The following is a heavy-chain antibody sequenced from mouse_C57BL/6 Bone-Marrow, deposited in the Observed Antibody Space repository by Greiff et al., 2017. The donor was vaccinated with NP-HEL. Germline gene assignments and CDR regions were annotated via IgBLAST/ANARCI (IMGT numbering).Heavy chain of an antibody. J-gene: IGHJ4*01. CDR3: ARDWYGNYDAMDY. Sequence: EVKVVESGGGLVKPGGSLKLSCAASGFTFSSYAMSWVRQTPEKRLEWVATISDGGSYTYYPDNVKGRFTISRDNAKNNLYLQMSHLKSEDAAMYYCARDWYGNYDAMDYWGQGTSATVSS. D-gene: IGHD2-10*02. V-gene: IGHV5-4*01. CDR1: GFTFSSYA. CDR2: ISDGGSYT.